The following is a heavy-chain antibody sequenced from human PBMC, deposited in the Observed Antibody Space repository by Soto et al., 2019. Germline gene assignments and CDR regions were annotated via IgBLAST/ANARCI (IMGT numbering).Heavy chain of an antibody. CDR1: GFTFSSYA. Sequence: PGGSLRLSCAASGFTFSSYAMSWVRQAPGKGLEWVSAISGSGGSTYYAASVEGRFTISRENSKNTLSLHMDRLRVEDTAVYYCAKDRGGDCPDNSCYFGADYWGQGTPVTVSS. CDR3: AKDRGGDCPDNSCYFGADY. J-gene: IGHJ4*02. V-gene: IGHV3-23*01. D-gene: IGHD2-2*01. CDR2: ISGSGGST.